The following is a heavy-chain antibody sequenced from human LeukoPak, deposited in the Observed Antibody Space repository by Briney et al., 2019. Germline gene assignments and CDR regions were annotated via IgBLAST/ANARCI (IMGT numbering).Heavy chain of an antibody. J-gene: IGHJ4*02. D-gene: IGHD4-17*01. V-gene: IGHV1-18*04. Sequence: ASVKDSCKASGYTFTSYGTSWVRQAPGQTLEWMGWINAYNGNTNYAQNPQSRVTMTTDTTTSTAYIELRSLRSSDTGVYYCARALYGDYVGSFDYWGQGTLVTVSS. CDR3: ARALYGDYVGSFDY. CDR1: GYTFTSYG. CDR2: INAYNGNT.